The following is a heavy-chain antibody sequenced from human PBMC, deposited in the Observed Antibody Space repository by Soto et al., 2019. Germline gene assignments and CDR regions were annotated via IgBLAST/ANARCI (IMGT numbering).Heavy chain of an antibody. Sequence: GGSLRLSCAASGFTFSSYAMSWVRQAPGKGLELVSAISGSGGSTYYADSVKGRFTISRDNSKNTLYLQMNSLRAEDMAVYYCAKLNPIASGVSLVVPKFYFDYWGQGTLVTVSS. CDR3: AKLNPIASGVSLVVPKFYFDY. CDR2: ISGSGGST. CDR1: GFTFSSYA. V-gene: IGHV3-23*01. D-gene: IGHD2-2*01. J-gene: IGHJ4*02.